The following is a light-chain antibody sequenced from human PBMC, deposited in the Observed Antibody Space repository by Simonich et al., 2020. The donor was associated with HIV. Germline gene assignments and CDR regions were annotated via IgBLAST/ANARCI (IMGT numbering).Light chain of an antibody. Sequence: SYELTQPPSVSVSPGQTARITCSGDALPKQYAYWYQQKPGQARGLVIYKDTERPSGIPERFSGSSSGTTVTLTISGVQAEDEADYYCQSADTSGTYWVFGGGTKLTV. CDR2: KDT. CDR3: QSADTSGTYWV. V-gene: IGLV3-25*03. CDR1: ALPKQY. J-gene: IGLJ3*02.